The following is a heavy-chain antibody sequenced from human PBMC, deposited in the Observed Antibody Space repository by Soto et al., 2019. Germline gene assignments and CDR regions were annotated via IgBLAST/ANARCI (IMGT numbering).Heavy chain of an antibody. D-gene: IGHD6-13*01. V-gene: IGHV3-49*04. CDR3: TRDGKQLPHMYYYYGMDV. CDR2: IRSKAYGGTT. Sequence: GGSLRLSCTASGFTFGGYAMSWVRQAPGKGLEWVGFIRSKAYGGTTEYAASVKGRFTISRDDSKSIAYLQMNSLKTEDTAVYYCTRDGKQLPHMYYYYGMDVWGQVTTVTFSS. J-gene: IGHJ6*02. CDR1: GFTFGGYA.